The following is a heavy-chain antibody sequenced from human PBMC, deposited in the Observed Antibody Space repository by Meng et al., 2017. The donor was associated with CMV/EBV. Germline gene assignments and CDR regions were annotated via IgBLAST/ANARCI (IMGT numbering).Heavy chain of an antibody. D-gene: IGHD3-3*01. CDR2: ITPIFGTA. Sequence: SVKVSCKASGGTFSSYAISWVRQAPGQGLEWMGGITPIFGTANYAQKFQGRVTITTDESTSTAYMEPSSLRSEDTAVYYCASYEDPSYYDFWSGYYSRNRRRQAGYYYYYGMDVWGQGTTVTVSS. CDR3: ASYEDPSYYDFWSGYYSRNRRRQAGYYYYYGMDV. CDR1: GGTFSSYA. J-gene: IGHJ6*02. V-gene: IGHV1-69*05.